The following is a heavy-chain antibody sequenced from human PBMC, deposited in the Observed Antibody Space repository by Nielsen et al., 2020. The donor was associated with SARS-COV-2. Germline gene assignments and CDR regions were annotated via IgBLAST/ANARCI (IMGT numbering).Heavy chain of an antibody. CDR2: IYYSGST. D-gene: IGHD6-19*01. CDR3: ARWSDSSGWYS. V-gene: IGHV4-59*12. Sequence: WIRQPPGKGLEWIGYIYYSGSTNYNPSLKSRVTISVDTSKNQFSLKLSSVTAADTAVYYCARWSDSSGWYSWGQGTLVTVSS. J-gene: IGHJ4*02.